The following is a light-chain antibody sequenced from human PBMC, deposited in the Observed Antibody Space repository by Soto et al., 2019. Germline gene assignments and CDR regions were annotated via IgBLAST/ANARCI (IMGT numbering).Light chain of an antibody. J-gene: IGKJ4*01. CDR3: QYYGSPPLT. CDR2: GAS. V-gene: IGKV3-20*01. Sequence: ERVLTQSPGTLSLSPGERATLSCRASQSVISTYLAWYQQKPGQAPRLLIYGASSRATGIPDRFSGSGSGPDFTLTIRRLEPEDFAVYYCQYYGSPPLTFGGGTKVEIK. CDR1: QSVISTY.